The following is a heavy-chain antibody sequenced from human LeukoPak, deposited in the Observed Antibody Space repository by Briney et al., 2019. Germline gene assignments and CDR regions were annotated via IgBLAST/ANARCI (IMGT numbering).Heavy chain of an antibody. J-gene: IGHJ4*02. CDR1: GGSFSGYY. Sequence: PGETLSLTCAVYGGSFSGYYWSWIRQPPGKGLEWIGAINHSGSTKYNPSLKRRATISVDTSKKQFSLKLSSVTAADTAVYYCARGLRYFDWLSKIPFDCWGQGTLVTVSS. D-gene: IGHD3-9*01. CDR3: ARGLRYFDWLSKIPFDC. CDR2: INHSGST. V-gene: IGHV4-34*01.